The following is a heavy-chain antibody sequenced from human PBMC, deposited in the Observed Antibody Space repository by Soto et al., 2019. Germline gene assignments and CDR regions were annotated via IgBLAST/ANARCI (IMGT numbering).Heavy chain of an antibody. CDR3: ARVRVIRGVIPSHFGL. Sequence: QEHLAQSGAEVKKPGSSVTVSCKASGGTFNSYGISWVRQAPGQGLDWMGVIIPLYGTVNYAQKFQGRVSITADKYTSTAYMDRSSLRYDDTAVYYCARVRVIRGVIPSHFGLWGQGTLVTVPS. D-gene: IGHD3-10*01. CDR2: IIPLYGTV. V-gene: IGHV1-69*06. J-gene: IGHJ4*02. CDR1: GGTFNSYG.